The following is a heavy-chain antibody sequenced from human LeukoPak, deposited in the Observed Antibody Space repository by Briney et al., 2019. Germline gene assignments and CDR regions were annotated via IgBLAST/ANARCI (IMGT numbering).Heavy chain of an antibody. CDR1: GGSFSGYY. V-gene: IGHV4-34*01. J-gene: IGHJ4*02. CDR2: INHSGST. Sequence: PSETLSLTCAVYGGSFSGYYWSWIRQPPGKGLEWIGEINHSGSTNYNPSLKSRVTISVDTSKNQFSLKLSSVTAADTAVYYCARGYCSSTSCFSTLWGQGTLVTVSS. CDR3: ARGYCSSTSCFSTL. D-gene: IGHD2-2*01.